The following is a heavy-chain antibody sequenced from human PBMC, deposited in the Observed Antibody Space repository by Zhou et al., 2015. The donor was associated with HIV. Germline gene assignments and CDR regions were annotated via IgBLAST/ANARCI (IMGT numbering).Heavy chain of an antibody. D-gene: IGHD5-24*01. CDR3: ARGGRDGYNLIDY. CDR2: IIPILGTA. CDR1: GGTFSSYA. V-gene: IGHV1-69*01. J-gene: IGHJ4*02. Sequence: QVQLAQSGDEVKKPGSSVRVSCKASGGTFSSYAINWVRQAPGQGLEWMGGIIPILGTANYAQKFQGRVTITADESTSTAYMELSSLRSEDTAVYYCARGGRDGYNLIDYWGQGTLVTVSS.